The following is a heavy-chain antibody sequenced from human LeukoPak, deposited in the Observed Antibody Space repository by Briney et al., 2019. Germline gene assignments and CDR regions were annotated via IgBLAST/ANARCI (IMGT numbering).Heavy chain of an antibody. CDR3: AGDLMASFDY. V-gene: IGHV1-69*13. CDR2: IVPIFGTA. Sequence: ASVKVSCKASGGTFSSYAISWVRQAPGQGLEWMGGIVPIFGTANYAQKFQGRVTITADESTSTAYMELSSLRSEDTAVYYCAGDLMASFDYWGQGTLVTVSS. CDR1: GGTFSSYA. J-gene: IGHJ4*02. D-gene: IGHD5-24*01.